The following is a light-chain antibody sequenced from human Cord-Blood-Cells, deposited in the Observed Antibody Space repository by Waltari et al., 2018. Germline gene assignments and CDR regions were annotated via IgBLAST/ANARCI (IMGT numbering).Light chain of an antibody. V-gene: IGKV3-15*01. CDR3: QQYNNWPLYT. CDR2: GAS. J-gene: IGKJ2*01. Sequence: EIVMTQSPATLSVSPGERATLSCRASPSVSSNLAWYQQKPGQATRLLIYGASTRATGIPARCSVSGSVTEFNLTIISLHSEDFAVYYCQQYNNWPLYTFGQGTKLEIK. CDR1: PSVSSN.